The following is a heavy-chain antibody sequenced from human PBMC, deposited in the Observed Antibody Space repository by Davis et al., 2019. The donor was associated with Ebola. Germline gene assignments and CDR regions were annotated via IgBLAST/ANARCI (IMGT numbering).Heavy chain of an antibody. CDR3: ARRAAVAYDHVWGISRHDAFDI. CDR2: IDPSDSYT. D-gene: IGHD3-16*01. V-gene: IGHV5-10-1*01. Sequence: KVSCKGSGYSFTSYWISWVRQMPGKGLEWMGRIDPSDSYTNYSPSFQGHVTISADKSISTAYLQWSSLKASDTAMYYCARRAAVAYDHVWGISRHDAFDIWGQGTMVTVSS. J-gene: IGHJ3*02. CDR1: GYSFTSYW.